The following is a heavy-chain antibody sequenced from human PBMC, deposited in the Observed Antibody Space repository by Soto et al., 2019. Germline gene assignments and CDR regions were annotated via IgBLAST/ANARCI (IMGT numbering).Heavy chain of an antibody. V-gene: IGHV1-2*04. Sequence: ASVKVSCKASGYTFTGYYMHWVRQAPGQGLEWMGWINPNSGGTNYAQKFQGWVTMTRDTSISTAYMELSRLRSDDTAVYYCARDAPGYSSGWYPVAYYYYGMDVWVQGTTVTVSS. CDR2: INPNSGGT. D-gene: IGHD6-19*01. J-gene: IGHJ6*02. CDR3: ARDAPGYSSGWYPVAYYYYGMDV. CDR1: GYTFTGYY.